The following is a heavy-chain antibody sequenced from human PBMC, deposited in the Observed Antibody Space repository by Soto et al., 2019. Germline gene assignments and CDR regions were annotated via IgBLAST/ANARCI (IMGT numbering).Heavy chain of an antibody. CDR3: AKDGRHCSGGSCPQGH. CDR1: GYTFTGHH. J-gene: IGHJ4*02. Sequence: SVKVSCKTSGYTFTGHHIHWVRQAPGQGLEWMGWINPISGGTKYREKFQGRVSITRDKSSSTAYMELSSLTSDDSAVYYCAKDGRHCSGGSCPQGHWGQGTLVTVSS. V-gene: IGHV1-2*02. D-gene: IGHD2-15*01. CDR2: INPISGGT.